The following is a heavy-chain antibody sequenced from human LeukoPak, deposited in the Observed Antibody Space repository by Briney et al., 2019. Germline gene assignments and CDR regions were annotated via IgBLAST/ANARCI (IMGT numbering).Heavy chain of an antibody. D-gene: IGHD5-24*01. CDR2: IYYSGNT. CDR3: ARDSRRRDGYNFDYYYYMDV. J-gene: IGHJ6*03. CDR1: GGSITSSSYY. V-gene: IGHV4-61*01. Sequence: SETLSLTCTVSGGSITSSSYYWVWIRQPPGKGLEWIGSIYYSGNTNYNPSLKSRVTISVDTSKNLFSLKLSSVTAADTAVYFCARDSRRRDGYNFDYYYYMDVWGKGTTVTVSS.